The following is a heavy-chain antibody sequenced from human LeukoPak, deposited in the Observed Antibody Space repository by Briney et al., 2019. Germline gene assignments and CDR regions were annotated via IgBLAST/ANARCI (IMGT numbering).Heavy chain of an antibody. CDR3: ARSRSPFDWLLSYFDY. J-gene: IGHJ4*02. Sequence: PGGSLRLSCAASGFTFSDNYMSWIRQAPGKGLEWVSYISSSGSTIYYADSVKGRFTISRDNAKNSLYLQMNSLRAEDTAVYYCARSRSPFDWLLSYFDYWGQGTLVTVSS. CDR2: ISSSGSTI. CDR1: GFTFSDNY. V-gene: IGHV3-11*01. D-gene: IGHD3-9*01.